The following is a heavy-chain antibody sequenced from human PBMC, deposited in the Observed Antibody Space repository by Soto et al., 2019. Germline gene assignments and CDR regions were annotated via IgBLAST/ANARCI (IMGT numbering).Heavy chain of an antibody. D-gene: IGHD3-3*01. J-gene: IGHJ6*02. V-gene: IGHV3-13*01. Sequence: PGGSLRLSCAASGFTFSSYDMHWVRQATGKGLEWVSAIGTAGDTYYPGSVKGRFTISRENAKNSLYLQMNSLRAEDTAVYYCARASITIFGVVIPYGMDVWGQGTTVTVSS. CDR2: IGTAGDT. CDR3: ARASITIFGVVIPYGMDV. CDR1: GFTFSSYD.